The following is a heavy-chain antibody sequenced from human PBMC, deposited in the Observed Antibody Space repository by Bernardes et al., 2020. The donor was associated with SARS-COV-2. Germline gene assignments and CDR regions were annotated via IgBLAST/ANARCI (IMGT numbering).Heavy chain of an antibody. D-gene: IGHD2-8*02. V-gene: IGHV3-23*01. Sequence: GGSLRLSCAASGFTFNNYAMSWVRQAPGKGLEWVSAISRSGDSTYYAGSVKGRFTISRDNSKKKLYLQMNTLRAEDTAVYYCAKDGSRTGSADPFDIWGQGTMVTVSS. CDR2: ISRSGDST. CDR1: GFTFNNYA. J-gene: IGHJ3*02. CDR3: AKDGSRTGSADPFDI.